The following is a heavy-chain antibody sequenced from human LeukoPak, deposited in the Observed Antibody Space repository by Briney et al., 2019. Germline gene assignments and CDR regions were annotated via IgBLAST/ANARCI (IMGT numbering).Heavy chain of an antibody. CDR1: GYRFTGYY. V-gene: IGHV1-2*02. D-gene: IGHD5-18*01. Sequence: GASVKVSCKASGYRFTGYYMQWVRQAPGQGHEWMGWINPNSGGTNYAQKFQGRVTMTRDTSISTAYMELSRLRSDDTAVYYCARVRRGYSYGYSDYWGQGTLVTVSS. CDR3: ARVRRGYSYGYSDY. J-gene: IGHJ4*02. CDR2: INPNSGGT.